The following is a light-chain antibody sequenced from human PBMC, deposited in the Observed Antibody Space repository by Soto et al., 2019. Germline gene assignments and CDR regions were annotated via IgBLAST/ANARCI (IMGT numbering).Light chain of an antibody. V-gene: IGKV3D-15*01. J-gene: IGKJ4*01. CDR1: QSVDND. CDR2: DAS. Sequence: EIVMTQSPATLSVSPGDRATLACRASQSVDNDLAWYQQKPGQPPRLLIYDASTRATGIPARFSGSQSGTEFNLTISSLLSEDFAVYSCQQYNNWPLPFGGGTKVEIK. CDR3: QQYNNWPLP.